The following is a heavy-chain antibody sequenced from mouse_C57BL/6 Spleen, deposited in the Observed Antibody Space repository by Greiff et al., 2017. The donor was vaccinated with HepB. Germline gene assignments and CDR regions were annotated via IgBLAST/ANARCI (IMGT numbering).Heavy chain of an antibody. CDR2: INPYNGGT. V-gene: IGHV1-19*01. CDR3: AISTMVTTALGY. CDR1: GYTFTDYY. D-gene: IGHD2-2*01. Sequence: EVQRVESGPVLVKPGASVKMSCKASGYTFTDYYMNWVKQSHGKSLEWIGVINPYNGGTSYNQKFKGKATLTVDKSSSTAYMELNSLTSEDSAVYYCAISTMVTTALGYWGQGTTLTVSS. J-gene: IGHJ2*01.